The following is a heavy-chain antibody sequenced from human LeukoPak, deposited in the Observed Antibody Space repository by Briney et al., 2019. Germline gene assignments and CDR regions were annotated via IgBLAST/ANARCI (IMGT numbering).Heavy chain of an antibody. J-gene: IGHJ4*02. V-gene: IGHV1-18*01. CDR2: ISAYNGNT. D-gene: IGHD3-22*01. CDR3: ARDLSETYYYDSSTDY. CDR1: GYTFTSYG. Sequence: GASVKVSCKASGYTFTSYGISWVRQAPGQGLEWMEWISAYNGNTNYAQKLQGRVTMTTDTSTSTAYMELRSLRSDDTAVYYCARDLSETYYYDSSTDYWGQGTLVTVSS.